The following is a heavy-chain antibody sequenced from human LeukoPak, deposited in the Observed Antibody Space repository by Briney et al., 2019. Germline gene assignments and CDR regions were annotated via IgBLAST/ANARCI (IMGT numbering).Heavy chain of an antibody. J-gene: IGHJ4*02. D-gene: IGHD3-10*01. CDR3: ARDRRVVRGAPYYFDY. V-gene: IGHV3-7*03. CDR2: IKQDGSEK. Sequence: GGSLRLSCAASGFTFSSYWMSWVRQAPGKGLEWVANIKQDGSEKYYVDSVKGRFTISRDNAKNSLYLQMNSLRAEDTAVYYCARDRRVVRGAPYYFDYWGQGTLVTVSS. CDR1: GFTFSSYW.